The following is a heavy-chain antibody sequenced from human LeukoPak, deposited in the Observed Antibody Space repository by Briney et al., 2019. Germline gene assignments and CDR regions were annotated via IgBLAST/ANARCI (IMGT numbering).Heavy chain of an antibody. D-gene: IGHD1-26*01. V-gene: IGHV3-21*01. CDR2: MSSSSSYI. J-gene: IGHJ4*02. Sequence: GGSLRLSCAASGFTFSSYSMNWVRQAPGKGLEWVSSMSSSSSYIYYADSVKGRFTISRDNAKNSLYLQMNSLRAEDTAVYYCAREELPYYFDYWGQGTLVTVSS. CDR1: GFTFSSYS. CDR3: AREELPYYFDY.